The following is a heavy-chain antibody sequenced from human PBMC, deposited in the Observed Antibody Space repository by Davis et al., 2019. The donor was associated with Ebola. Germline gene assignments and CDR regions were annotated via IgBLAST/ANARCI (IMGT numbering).Heavy chain of an antibody. J-gene: IGHJ4*02. V-gene: IGHV1-69*13. CDR1: GGTFSSFA. Sequence: SVKVSCKASGGTFSSFAVSWVRQAPGQGLEWMGGIIPMFRSPNYAQKFQGRVTITADESTRTTYMELSSLTSEDTAIYYCARRDYGDYTFFDYWGQGTLVTVSS. CDR2: IIPMFRSP. D-gene: IGHD4-17*01. CDR3: ARRDYGDYTFFDY.